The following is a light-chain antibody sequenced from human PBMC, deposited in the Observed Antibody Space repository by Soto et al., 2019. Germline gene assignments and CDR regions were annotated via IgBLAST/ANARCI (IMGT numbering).Light chain of an antibody. CDR1: NSNIGAGYD. Sequence: QSVLTQPPSVSGAPGQRVTISCTGSNSNIGAGYDVHWYQQLPGTAPKLLIYGNINRPSGVPDRFSGSKSGTSASLAITGLQAEDEADYYCQSYDTSRSLWVFGGGTKLTVL. J-gene: IGLJ3*02. CDR3: QSYDTSRSLWV. CDR2: GNI. V-gene: IGLV1-40*01.